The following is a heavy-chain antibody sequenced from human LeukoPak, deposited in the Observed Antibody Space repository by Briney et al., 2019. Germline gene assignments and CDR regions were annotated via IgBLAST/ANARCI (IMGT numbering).Heavy chain of an antibody. J-gene: IGHJ4*02. V-gene: IGHV3-30-3*01. D-gene: IGHD6-6*01. CDR1: GFTFSSYP. CDR3: TRELTSGYFDS. CDR2: ISYDGSNK. Sequence: GGSLRLSCAASGFTFSSYPMHWVRQAPGRGLEWVAVISYDGSNKYYADSVKGRFTVSRDNSKNTLYLEMNGLRAEDTAVFYCTRELTSGYFDSWGQGTLVTVSS.